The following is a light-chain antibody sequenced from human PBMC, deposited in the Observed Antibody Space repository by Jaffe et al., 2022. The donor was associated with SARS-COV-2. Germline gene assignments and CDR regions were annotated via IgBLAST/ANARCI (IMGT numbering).Light chain of an antibody. CDR1: QSISSY. V-gene: IGKV1-39*01. CDR3: QQSYSHPL. J-gene: IGKJ4*01. CDR2: AAS. Sequence: DIQMTQSPSSLSASVGDRVTITCRASQSISSYLHWYQQKPGKAPKLLIYAASSLQSGVSSRFSGSGSGTDFTLTISSLQPEDFATYYCQQSYSHPLFAGGTKVEIK.